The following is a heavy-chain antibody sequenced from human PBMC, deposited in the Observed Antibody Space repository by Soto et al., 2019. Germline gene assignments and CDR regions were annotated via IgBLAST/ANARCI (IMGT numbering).Heavy chain of an antibody. V-gene: IGHV4-59*01. CDR1: GGSINYYY. D-gene: IGHD1-1*01. CDR2: IYYDGIT. CDR3: ARWNEGLEY. Sequence: QVQLQESGPGLVKPSETLSLTCTVSGGSINYYYWSWMRQSPGKGLEWIGYIYYDGITDYNPSLRSRATISVDTSKNQFSMNLRSVTAADTALYYCARWNEGLEYWGQGALVTVSS. J-gene: IGHJ4*02.